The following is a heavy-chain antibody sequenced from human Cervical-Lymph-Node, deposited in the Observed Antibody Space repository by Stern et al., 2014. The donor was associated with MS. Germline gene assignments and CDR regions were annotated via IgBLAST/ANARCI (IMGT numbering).Heavy chain of an antibody. Sequence: QLKLQESGPGLVKPSQTLSLTCTFSGASLSTVGYYGSWIRQHPGKGLEWIAYISYIGSTYYNPSLPSRLDMSAATSTNQVLLTLTSVTAADTALYYCARSDRLGGSFDYWGQGTLVAVSS. CDR1: GASLSTVGYY. V-gene: IGHV4-31*03. CDR2: ISYIGST. CDR3: ARSDRLGGSFDY. D-gene: IGHD3-16*01. J-gene: IGHJ4*02.